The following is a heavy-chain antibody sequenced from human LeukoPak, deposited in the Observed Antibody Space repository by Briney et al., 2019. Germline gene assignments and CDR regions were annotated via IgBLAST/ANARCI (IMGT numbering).Heavy chain of an antibody. J-gene: IGHJ4*02. CDR2: IYYSGST. D-gene: IGHD3-10*01. CDR3: ARDSGHLDY. V-gene: IGHV4-59*01. Sequence: SETLSLTCTVSGGSISSYYWSWIRQPPGKGLEWNGYIYYSGSTNYNPSLKSRVTISVDTSKNQFSLKLSSVTAADTAVYYCARDSGHLDYWGQGTLVTVSS. CDR1: GGSISSYY.